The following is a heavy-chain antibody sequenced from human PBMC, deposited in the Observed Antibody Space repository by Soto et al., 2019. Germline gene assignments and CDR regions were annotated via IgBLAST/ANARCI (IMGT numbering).Heavy chain of an antibody. Sequence: PGGSLRLSCAAAGVTFSSYSVSCVLQAPGKGLEWVSYISTSSSTIYYADSVKGRFTISRDNAKNSLYLQMNSLRDDDTAVYYCARASSGYYFGYWGQGTLVTVSS. J-gene: IGHJ4*02. CDR1: GVTFSSYS. CDR3: ARASSGYYFGY. D-gene: IGHD3-22*01. V-gene: IGHV3-48*02. CDR2: ISTSSSTI.